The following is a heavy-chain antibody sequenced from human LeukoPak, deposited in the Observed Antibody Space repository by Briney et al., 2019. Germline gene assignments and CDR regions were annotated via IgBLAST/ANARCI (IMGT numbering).Heavy chain of an antibody. CDR2: INSDGSST. CDR3: ARDSPVNYYDSSGYS. V-gene: IGHV3-74*01. D-gene: IGHD3-22*01. CDR1: GFTFSSYW. Sequence: GGSLRLSCAASGFTFSSYWMHWVRQAPGKGLVWVSRINSDGSSTSYADSVKGRFTISRDNAKNTLYLQMNSLRAEDTAVYYCARDSPVNYYDSSGYSWGQGTLVTVSS. J-gene: IGHJ4*02.